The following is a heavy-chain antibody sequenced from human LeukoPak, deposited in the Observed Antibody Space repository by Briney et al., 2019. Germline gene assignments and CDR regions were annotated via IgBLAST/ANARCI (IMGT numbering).Heavy chain of an antibody. CDR2: ISGSGGST. CDR3: ARDDYGDYFPGY. D-gene: IGHD4-17*01. J-gene: IGHJ4*02. CDR1: GFTFSSYA. V-gene: IGHV3-23*01. Sequence: GGSLRLSCAASGFTFSSYAMSWVRQAPGKGLEWVSAISGSGGSTYYADSVKGRFTISRDNSKNTLYLQMNSLRAEDTAVHYCARDDYGDYFPGYWGQGTLVTVSS.